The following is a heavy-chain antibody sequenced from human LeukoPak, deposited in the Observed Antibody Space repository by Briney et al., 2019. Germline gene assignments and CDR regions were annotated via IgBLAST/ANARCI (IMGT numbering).Heavy chain of an antibody. Sequence: PGGSLRLSCAASGFTFSSYAMSWVRQAPGRGLEWVSAISGSGGSTHYADSVKGRFTISRDNSKNTLYLQMNSLRAEDTAVYYCAKDLSTMVRGVIRGYYFDYWGQGTLVTVSS. D-gene: IGHD3-10*01. J-gene: IGHJ4*02. CDR3: AKDLSTMVRGVIRGYYFDY. V-gene: IGHV3-23*01. CDR1: GFTFSSYA. CDR2: ISGSGGST.